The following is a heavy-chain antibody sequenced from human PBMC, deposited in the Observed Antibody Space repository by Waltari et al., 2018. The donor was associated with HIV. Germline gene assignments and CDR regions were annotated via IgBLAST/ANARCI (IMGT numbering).Heavy chain of an antibody. CDR2: MNSDGSST. J-gene: IGHJ5*02. CDR1: GFTFRSDC. V-gene: IGHV3-74*01. CDR3: APGRGWFDP. D-gene: IGHD3-10*01. Sequence: VQLLESGGGLVQPGGSMRLSCAASGFTFRSDCLPWVRQAPGKGLVWVSRMNSDGSSTNYADSVKGRFTISRDNAKNTLYLQMNSLRVEDTAVYYCAPGRGWFDPWGQGTLVTVSS.